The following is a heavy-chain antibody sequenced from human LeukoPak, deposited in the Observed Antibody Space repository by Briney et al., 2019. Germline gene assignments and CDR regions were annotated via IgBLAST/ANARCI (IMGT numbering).Heavy chain of an antibody. J-gene: IGHJ4*02. CDR3: AAIWFGEFSFDY. CDR1: GGPISSYY. D-gene: IGHD3-10*01. V-gene: IGHV4-59*01. Sequence: SETLSLTCTVSGGPISSYYWSWIRQPPGKGLEWIGYIYYSGSTNYNPSLKSRVTISVDTSKNQFSLKLSSVTAADTAVYYCAAIWFGEFSFDYWGQGTLVTVSS. CDR2: IYYSGST.